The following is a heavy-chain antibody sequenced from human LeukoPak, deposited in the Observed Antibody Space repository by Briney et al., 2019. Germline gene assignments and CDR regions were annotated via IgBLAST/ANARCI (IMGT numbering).Heavy chain of an antibody. CDR2: IIPIFETP. CDR3: ATDWSGSYSLDY. J-gene: IGHJ4*02. CDR1: GGTFSSYA. V-gene: IGHV1-69*06. Sequence: ASVKVSCKASGGTFSSYAISWVRQAPGQGLEWMGGIIPIFETPNYAQKFQGRVTITADKSTSTAYMELSSLRSEDTAVYYCATDWSGSYSLDYWGQGTLVTVSS. D-gene: IGHD1-26*01.